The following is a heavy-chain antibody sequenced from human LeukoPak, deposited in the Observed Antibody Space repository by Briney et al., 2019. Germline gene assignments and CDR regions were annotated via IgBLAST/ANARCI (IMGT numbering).Heavy chain of an antibody. J-gene: IGHJ4*02. D-gene: IGHD3-10*01. V-gene: IGHV3-74*01. CDR1: GFTLSSTW. CDR3: ARDRYYIFDY. Sequence: PGGTLRLSCAASGFTLSSTWMNWVRQGPGKGLEWVSRITSDGSSTIYADSVKGRFTISRDNAKSTVYLQMNSLRAEDTAVYFCARDRYYIFDYWGQGAPVTVSS. CDR2: ITSDGSST.